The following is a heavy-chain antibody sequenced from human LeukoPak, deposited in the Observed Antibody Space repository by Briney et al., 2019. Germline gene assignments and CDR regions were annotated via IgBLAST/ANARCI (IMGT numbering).Heavy chain of an antibody. V-gene: IGHV4-4*02. Sequence: SETLSLTCAVSGGSISSSNWWSWVRQPPGKGLEWIGEINHSGSTNYNPSLKSRVTISVDTSKNQFSLKLSSVTAADTAVYYCARGLEIFGVVITEYFDYWGQGTLVTVSS. CDR1: GGSISSSNW. J-gene: IGHJ4*02. CDR2: INHSGST. CDR3: ARGLEIFGVVITEYFDY. D-gene: IGHD3-3*01.